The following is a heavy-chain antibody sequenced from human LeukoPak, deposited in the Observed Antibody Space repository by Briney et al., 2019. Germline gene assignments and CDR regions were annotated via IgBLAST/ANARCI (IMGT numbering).Heavy chain of an antibody. CDR1: GYTFTSYY. D-gene: IGHD1-26*01. J-gene: IGHJ4*02. CDR3: ARDDGTY. V-gene: IGHV1-46*01. Sequence: ASVKVSCKASGYTFTSYYMHWVRQAPGQGLEWMGIINPSGGSTSYAQKFQGRVTITADESTSTAYMELSSLRSEDTAVYYCARDDGTYWGQGTLVTVSS. CDR2: INPSGGST.